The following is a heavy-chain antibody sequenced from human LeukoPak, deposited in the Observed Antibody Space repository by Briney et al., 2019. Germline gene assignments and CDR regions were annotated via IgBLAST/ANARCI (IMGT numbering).Heavy chain of an antibody. Sequence: SQTLSLTCTVSGGSISSGSYYWSWIRQPAGKGLEWIGRIYTSGSTNYNPSLKSRVTISVDTSKNQFSLKLSSVTAADTAVYYCARELEPGVWDAFDIWGQGTMVTVSS. J-gene: IGHJ3*02. V-gene: IGHV4-61*02. CDR2: IYTSGST. CDR1: GGSISSGSYY. CDR3: ARELEPGVWDAFDI. D-gene: IGHD1-1*01.